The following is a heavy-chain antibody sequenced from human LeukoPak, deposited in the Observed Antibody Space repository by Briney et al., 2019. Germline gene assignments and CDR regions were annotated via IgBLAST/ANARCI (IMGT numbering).Heavy chain of an antibody. CDR2: MNPNSGNT. V-gene: IGHV1-8*03. D-gene: IGHD6-6*01. J-gene: IGHJ4*02. CDR3: ARGPHYSSSSFDY. CDR1: GYTFTSYD. Sequence: ASVKVSCKASGYTFTSYDINWVRQATGQGLEWMGWMNPNSGNTGYAQKLQGGVTITRNTSISTAYMELSSLRSEDTAVYYCARGPHYSSSSFDYWGQGTLVTVSS.